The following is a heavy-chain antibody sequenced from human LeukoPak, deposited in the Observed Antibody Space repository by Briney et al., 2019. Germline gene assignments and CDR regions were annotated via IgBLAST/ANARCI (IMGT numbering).Heavy chain of an antibody. CDR2: IYSSGST. V-gene: IGHV4-4*07. Sequence: PSETLSLTCTVSGGSINNYYWSWIRLPAGKGLEWIGRIYSSGSTNYNPSLKSRVTMSVDTSKNQFSLKLSSVTAADTAVYYCARDYYDGSGYYSAFDIWGQGTMVTVSS. J-gene: IGHJ3*02. D-gene: IGHD3-22*01. CDR3: ARDYYDGSGYYSAFDI. CDR1: GGSINNYY.